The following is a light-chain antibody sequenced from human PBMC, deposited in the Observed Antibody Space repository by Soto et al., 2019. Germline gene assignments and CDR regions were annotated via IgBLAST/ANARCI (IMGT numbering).Light chain of an antibody. CDR3: SSYAGSNNYV. CDR1: SSDVGGYNY. CDR2: EVS. V-gene: IGLV2-8*01. J-gene: IGLJ1*01. Sequence: QSVLTQPPSASGSPGQSVTISCTGTSSDVGGYNYASWYQQHPGKAPKLMIYEVSKRPSGVPDRFSCSKAGNTASLTVSGLQAEDEADYYCSSYAGSNNYVFGTGTKVTVL.